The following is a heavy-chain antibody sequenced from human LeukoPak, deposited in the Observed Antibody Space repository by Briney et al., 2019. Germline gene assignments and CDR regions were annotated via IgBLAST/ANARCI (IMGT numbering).Heavy chain of an antibody. V-gene: IGHV4-39*07. D-gene: IGHD3-22*01. CDR3: ARSITMILVGARVAFDI. J-gene: IGHJ3*02. CDR2: VYYSGNT. Sequence: PSETLSLTCTVSGGSISSSSYYWGWIRQPPGKGLEWIGNVYYSGNTYFDPSLTSRVTISVDTSKNQFSLKLSSVTAADTAVYYCARSITMILVGARVAFDIWGQGTMVTVSS. CDR1: GGSISSSSYY.